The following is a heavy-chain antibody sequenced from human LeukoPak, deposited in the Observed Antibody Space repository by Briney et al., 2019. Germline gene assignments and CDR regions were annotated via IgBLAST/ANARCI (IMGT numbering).Heavy chain of an antibody. CDR3: ARCASDYSNYYCYYMDV. V-gene: IGHV4-61*02. D-gene: IGHD4-11*01. Sequence: SSQTLSLTCTVSGGSISSGSYYWSWIRQPAGKGLEWIGRIYTSGSTNYNPSLKSRVTISVDTSKNQFSLKLSSVTAADTAVYYCARCASDYSNYYCYYMDVWGKGTTVTVSS. CDR1: GGSISSGSYY. CDR2: IYTSGST. J-gene: IGHJ6*03.